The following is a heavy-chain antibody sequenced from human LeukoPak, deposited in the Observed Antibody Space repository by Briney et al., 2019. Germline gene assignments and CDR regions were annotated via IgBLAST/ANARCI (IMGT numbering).Heavy chain of an antibody. CDR1: GFTFSNAW. CDR2: IRSKTDGGTT. CDR3: AKGSGDFWSGYPFDY. Sequence: AGGSLRLSCAASGFTFSNAWMSWVRQAPGKGLEWVGRIRSKTDGGTTDYAAPVKGRFTISRDDSKNTLYLQMNSLRAEDMALYYCAKGSGDFWSGYPFDYWGQGTLVTVSS. J-gene: IGHJ4*02. V-gene: IGHV3-15*05. D-gene: IGHD3-3*01.